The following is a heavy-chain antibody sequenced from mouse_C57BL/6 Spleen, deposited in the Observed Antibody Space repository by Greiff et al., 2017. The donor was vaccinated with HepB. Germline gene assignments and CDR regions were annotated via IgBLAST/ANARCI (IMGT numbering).Heavy chain of an antibody. CDR1: GFNIKDDY. J-gene: IGHJ3*01. CDR2: IDPENGDT. V-gene: IGHV14-4*01. D-gene: IGHD2-1*01. CDR3: TPYGNYRFAY. Sequence: EVQLQQSGAELVRPGASVKLSCTASGFNIKDDYMHWVKQRPEQGLEWIGWIDPENGDTEYASKFQGKATITADTSSNTAYLQRSSLTSEDTAVYYCTPYGNYRFAYWGQGTLVPVSA.